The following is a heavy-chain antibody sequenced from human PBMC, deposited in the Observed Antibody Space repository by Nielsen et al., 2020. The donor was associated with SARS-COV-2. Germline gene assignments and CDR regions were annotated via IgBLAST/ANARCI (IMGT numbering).Heavy chain of an antibody. CDR3: ARGGIQLWSMGY. CDR2: IIPIFGTA. CDR1: GGTFSSYA. D-gene: IGHD5-18*01. J-gene: IGHJ4*02. Sequence: SVKVSCKASGGTFSSYAISWVRQAPGQGLEWMGGIIPIFGTANYAQKFQGRVTITADESTSTAYMELSSLRSDDTAVYYCARGGIQLWSMGYWGQGTLVTVSS. V-gene: IGHV1-69*13.